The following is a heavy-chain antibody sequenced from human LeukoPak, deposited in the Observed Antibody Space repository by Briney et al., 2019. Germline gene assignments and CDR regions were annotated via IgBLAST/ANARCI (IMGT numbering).Heavy chain of an antibody. CDR3: ARESPDCSGGSCSFYYYYYMDV. Sequence: SETLSLTCTVSGGSISSGSYYWSWIRQPAGKGLEWIGRIYTSGSTNYNPSLKSRVTISVDTSKNQFSLKLSSVTAADTAVYYCARESPDCSGGSCSFYYYYYMDVWGKGTTVTISS. CDR1: GGSISSGSYY. J-gene: IGHJ6*03. CDR2: IYTSGST. V-gene: IGHV4-61*02. D-gene: IGHD2-15*01.